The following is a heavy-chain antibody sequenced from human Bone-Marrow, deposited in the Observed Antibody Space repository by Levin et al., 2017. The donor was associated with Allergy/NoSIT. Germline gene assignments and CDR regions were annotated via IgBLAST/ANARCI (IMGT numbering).Heavy chain of an antibody. CDR1: GFSLRTSGVG. CDR3: VHRDTFRTVAS. Sequence: SGPTLVKPPQTLTLTCSFSGFSLRTSGVGVGWIRQPPGKALEWLALIYWEDDKIYSPSLKRRLTITKDTSKNQVVLTMTNMDPVDTATYYCVHRDTFRTVASWGQGTLVTVSS. CDR2: IYWEDDK. V-gene: IGHV2-5*02. D-gene: IGHD3/OR15-3a*01. J-gene: IGHJ4*02.